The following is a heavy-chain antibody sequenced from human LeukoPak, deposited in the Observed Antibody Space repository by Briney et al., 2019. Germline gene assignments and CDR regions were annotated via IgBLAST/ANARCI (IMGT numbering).Heavy chain of an antibody. CDR2: IRRKPDNYAT. CDR1: GFTFSASA. J-gene: IGHJ2*01. V-gene: IGHV3-73*01. CDR3: TRRSYGSGSFNWYFDL. D-gene: IGHD3-10*01. Sequence: PGGSLRLSCAASGFTFSASAMHWVRQASGKGLEWVGRIRRKPDNYATAYAASVKGRFTISRDDSKNTAYLEMNNLKTEDTAVYYCTRRSYGSGSFNWYFDLWGRGTLVTVSS.